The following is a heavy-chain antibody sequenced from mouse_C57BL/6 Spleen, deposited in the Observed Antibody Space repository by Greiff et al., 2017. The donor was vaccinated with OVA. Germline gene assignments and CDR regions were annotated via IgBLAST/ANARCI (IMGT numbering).Heavy chain of an antibody. J-gene: IGHJ2*01. CDR1: GYTFTSYW. Sequence: VQLQQPGAELVRPGTSVKLSCKASGYTFTSYWMHWVKQRPGQGLEWIGVIDPSDSYTNYNQKFKGKATLTVDTSSSTAYMQLSSLTSEDSAVYYCAREESPTFDYWGQGTTLTVSS. CDR2: IDPSDSYT. CDR3: AREESPTFDY. V-gene: IGHV1-59*01.